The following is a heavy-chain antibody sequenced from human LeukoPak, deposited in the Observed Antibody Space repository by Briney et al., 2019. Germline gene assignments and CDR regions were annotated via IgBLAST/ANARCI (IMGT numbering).Heavy chain of an antibody. D-gene: IGHD6-6*01. Sequence: GGSLRLSCAASGFTFSSYAMSWVRQAPGKGLEWVSAISGSGGSTYYADSVRGRFTISRDNSKNTLYLQMNSLRAEDTAVYYCAKQIAARPKYYFDYWGQGTLVTVSS. CDR1: GFTFSSYA. J-gene: IGHJ4*02. V-gene: IGHV3-23*01. CDR2: ISGSGGST. CDR3: AKQIAARPKYYFDY.